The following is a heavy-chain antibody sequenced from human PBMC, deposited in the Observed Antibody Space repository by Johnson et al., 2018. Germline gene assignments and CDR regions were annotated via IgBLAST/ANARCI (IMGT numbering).Heavy chain of an antibody. CDR2: IYYCGST. CDR1: GGSISSYY. Sequence: QVQLQESGPGLVKPSETLSLTCTVSGGSISSYYWSWIRQPPGKGLEWIGYIYYCGSTNYNPSLKSRVTISVDTSKNQFSLKLSSVTAADTGVYYCAQYYCECSGCPEALDIWGQGTMVTVSS. CDR3: AQYYCECSGCPEALDI. J-gene: IGHJ3*02. V-gene: IGHV4-59*01. D-gene: IGHD3-22*01.